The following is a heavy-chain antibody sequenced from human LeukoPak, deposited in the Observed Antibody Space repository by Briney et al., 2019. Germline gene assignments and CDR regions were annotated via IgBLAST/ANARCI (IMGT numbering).Heavy chain of an antibody. J-gene: IGHJ6*02. Sequence: GGSLRLSCAASGFIFSTYAMHWVRQAPGKGLEWVTVISYDGNNKYYADSVKGRFTTSRDNSKNTLYLQMNSLRVEDTAVYYCARRGGDDQWDVWGQGTTVTVSS. CDR3: ARRGGDDQWDV. CDR1: GFIFSTYA. CDR2: ISYDGNNK. D-gene: IGHD3-16*01. V-gene: IGHV3-30-3*01.